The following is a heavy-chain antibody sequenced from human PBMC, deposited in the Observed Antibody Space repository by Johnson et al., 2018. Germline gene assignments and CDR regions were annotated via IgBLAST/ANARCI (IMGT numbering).Heavy chain of an antibody. CDR3: ARWGTTGDAFDI. Sequence: VQLVQSGGGLVQXGGSXRLXCAASGFTFSSYAMSWVRQAPGKGLEWVSAISGSGGSTYYADSVKGRFTISRDNSKNPLYLQMNSLRAEDTAVYYCARWGTTGDAFDIWGQGTMVTVSS. CDR1: GFTFSSYA. V-gene: IGHV3-23*04. J-gene: IGHJ3*02. CDR2: ISGSGGST. D-gene: IGHD4-17*01.